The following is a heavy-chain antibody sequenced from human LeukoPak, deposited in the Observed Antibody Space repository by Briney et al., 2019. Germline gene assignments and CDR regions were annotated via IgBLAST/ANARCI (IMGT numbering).Heavy chain of an antibody. CDR2: VSAYNGNT. CDR3: ARDTGIAAAAPRWFDA. J-gene: IGHJ5*02. Sequence: GASEKVSCKASGYTFTSYGISWVRQAPGQGLEWMGWVSAYNGNTHYAQKLQGRVTMTTDTSTSTAYMELRSLRSDDTAVYYCARDTGIAAAAPRWFDAWGQGTLVTVSS. V-gene: IGHV1-18*04. D-gene: IGHD6-13*01. CDR1: GYTFTSYG.